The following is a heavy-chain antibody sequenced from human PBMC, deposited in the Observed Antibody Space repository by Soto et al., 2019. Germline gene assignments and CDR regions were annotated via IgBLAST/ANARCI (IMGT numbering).Heavy chain of an antibody. J-gene: IGHJ3*02. V-gene: IGHV4-39*01. D-gene: IGHD2-15*01. Sequence: QLQLQESGPGLVKPSETLSLTCTVSGGSISSSSYYWGWIRQPPGKGLEWIGSIYYSGSTYYNPSLKSRVTISVDTSKNQYSQKLSSVTDADPAVYYRARLVYCSGGRGYLDGVGRAFDIWGQGTMVNVSS. CDR1: GGSISSSSYY. CDR2: IYYSGST. CDR3: ARLVYCSGGRGYLDGVGRAFDI.